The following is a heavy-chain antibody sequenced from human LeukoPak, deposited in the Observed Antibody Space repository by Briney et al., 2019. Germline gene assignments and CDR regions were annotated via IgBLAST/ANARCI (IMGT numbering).Heavy chain of an antibody. D-gene: IGHD3-9*01. CDR1: GGSISSSSYY. J-gene: IGHJ4*02. CDR3: ARRRKNYDILTGYFDY. V-gene: IGHV4-39*01. Sequence: PSETLSLTCTVSGGSISSSSYYWGWIRQPPGEGLEWIGSIYYSGSTYYNPSLKSRVTISVDTSKNQFSLKLSSVTAADTAVYYCARRRKNYDILTGYFDYWGQGTLVTVSS. CDR2: IYYSGST.